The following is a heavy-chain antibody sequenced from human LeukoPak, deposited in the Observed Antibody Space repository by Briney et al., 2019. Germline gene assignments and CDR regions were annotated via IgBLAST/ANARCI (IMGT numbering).Heavy chain of an antibody. CDR1: GGSFSGYY. V-gene: IGHV4-34*01. Sequence: SETLSLTCAVYGGSFSGYYWSWIRQPPGKGLEWIGEINHSGSTNHNPSLKSRVTISVDTSKNQFSLKLSSVTAADTAVYYCARGQGHYYDSSGYYYYYMDVWGKGTTVTVSS. CDR2: INHSGST. D-gene: IGHD3-22*01. CDR3: ARGQGHYYDSSGYYYYYMDV. J-gene: IGHJ6*03.